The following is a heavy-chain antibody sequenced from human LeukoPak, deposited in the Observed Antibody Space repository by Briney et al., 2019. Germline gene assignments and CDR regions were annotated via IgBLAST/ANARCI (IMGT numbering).Heavy chain of an antibody. V-gene: IGHV4-34*01. J-gene: IGHJ4*02. CDR2: INHSGST. D-gene: IGHD6-13*01. CDR1: GGSFSGYY. CDR3: ARDPFSSSHDY. Sequence: PSETLSLTCAVYGGSFSGYYWSWIRQPPGKGLEWIGEINHSGSTNYNPSLKSRVTISVDKSKNQFSLKLSSVTAADTAVYYCARDPFSSSHDYWGQGTLVTVSS.